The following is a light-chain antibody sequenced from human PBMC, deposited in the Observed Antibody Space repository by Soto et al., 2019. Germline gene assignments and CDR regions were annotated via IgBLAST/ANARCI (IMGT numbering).Light chain of an antibody. CDR3: QQYGSSPLT. J-gene: IGKJ4*01. Sequence: VLTKSPGTLSLSPGERATLSCSASQSVSSSYLAWYQQKPGKAPTLLIYGASSRATGIPDRFSGSGSGTDFTLTISRLEPEDFAVYYCQQYGSSPLTFGGGTKVDIK. V-gene: IGKV3-20*01. CDR2: GAS. CDR1: QSVSSSY.